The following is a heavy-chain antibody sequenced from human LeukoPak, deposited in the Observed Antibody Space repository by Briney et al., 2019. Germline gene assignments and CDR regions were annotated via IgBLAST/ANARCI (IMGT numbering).Heavy chain of an antibody. J-gene: IGHJ6*03. CDR1: GFTFSSYE. V-gene: IGHV3-48*03. CDR3: ARVSVGRWYYYYMDV. D-gene: IGHD5-24*01. CDR2: ISSSGSTI. Sequence: PGGSLRLSCAASGFTFSSYEMNWVRQALGKGLEWVSYISSSGSTIYYADSVKGRFTISRDNAKNSLYLQMNSLRAEDTAVYYCARVSVGRWYYYYMDVWGKGTTVTVSS.